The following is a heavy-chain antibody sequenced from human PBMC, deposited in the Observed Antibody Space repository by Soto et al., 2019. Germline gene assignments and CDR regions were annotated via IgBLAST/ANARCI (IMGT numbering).Heavy chain of an antibody. CDR1: GFTFSSYA. J-gene: IGHJ2*01. CDR3: ARDGGDYSHWYFDL. V-gene: IGHV3-30-3*01. Sequence: QVQLVESGGGVVQPGRSLRLSCAASGFTFSSYAMHWVRQAPGKGLEWVAVISYDGSNKYYADSVKGRFTISRDNSKNPLYLQMNSLRAEDTAVYYCARDGGDYSHWYFDLWGRGTLVTVSS. CDR2: ISYDGSNK. D-gene: IGHD4-17*01.